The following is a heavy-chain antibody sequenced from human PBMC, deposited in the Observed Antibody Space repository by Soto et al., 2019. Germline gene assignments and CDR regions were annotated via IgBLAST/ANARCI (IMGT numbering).Heavy chain of an antibody. V-gene: IGHV3-23*01. J-gene: IGHJ5*02. Sequence: HPGGSLRLSCAASGFTFSSYAMSWVRQAPGKGLEWVSAISGSGGSTYYADSVKGRFTISRDNSKNTLYLQMNSLRAEDTAVYYCAKGGRGGSQPWFDPWGQGTLVTVSS. CDR1: GFTFSSYA. CDR2: ISGSGGST. D-gene: IGHD2-15*01. CDR3: AKGGRGGSQPWFDP.